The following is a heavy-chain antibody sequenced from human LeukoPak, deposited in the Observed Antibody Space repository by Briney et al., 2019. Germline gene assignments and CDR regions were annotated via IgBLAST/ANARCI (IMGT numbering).Heavy chain of an antibody. CDR3: ARRRNAGYCSGGSCYHWFAP. CDR2: IFYSGCT. D-gene: IGHD2-15*01. J-gene: IGHJ5*02. V-gene: IGHV4-39*01. Sequence: SETLSLTCTVSCDSFSSRRFYLGSPRHPPGPWLELIRSIFYSGCTYYNPSLKSRVTISVDTSKTQFSLKLSSVPAADTAVYYCARRRNAGYCSGGSCYHWFAPWGQGTLVTVSS. CDR1: CDSFSSRRFY.